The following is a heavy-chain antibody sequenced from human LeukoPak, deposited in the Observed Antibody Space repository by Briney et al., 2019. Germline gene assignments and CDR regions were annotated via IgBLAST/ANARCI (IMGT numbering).Heavy chain of an antibody. D-gene: IGHD2-8*01. V-gene: IGHV6-1*01. CDR3: AREYGDGFDI. CDR2: TYYRSTWFN. Sequence: SQALSLTCAVSGDSVSSNSTSWNWIRQSPSRGLEWLGRTYYRSTWFNDCAVSVKSRIIINSDTSKNQVSLQVNTVTPEDTAVYYCAREYGDGFDIWGQGTMVIVSS. J-gene: IGHJ3*02. CDR1: GDSVSSNSTS.